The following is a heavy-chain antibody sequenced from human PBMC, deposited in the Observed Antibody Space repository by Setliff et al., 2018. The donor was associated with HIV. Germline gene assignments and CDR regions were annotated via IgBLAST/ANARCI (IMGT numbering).Heavy chain of an antibody. CDR1: GDSIRSRSFY. CDR3: VGGFWSGPLFDP. V-gene: IGHV4-39*01. CDR2: IYYFGAT. D-gene: IGHD3-3*01. J-gene: IGHJ5*01. Sequence: SETLSLTCNVSGDSIRSRSFYRGWIRQPPGTGLEWIGSIYYFGATYYNPSLKSRASISLDTSENQFSLKLYSVTAADTAVYYCVGGFWSGPLFDPWGRGTLVTVSS.